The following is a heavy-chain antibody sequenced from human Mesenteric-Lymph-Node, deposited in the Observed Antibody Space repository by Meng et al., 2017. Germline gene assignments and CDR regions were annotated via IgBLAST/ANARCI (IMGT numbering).Heavy chain of an antibody. J-gene: IGHJ3*02. CDR3: ARGWYDAFDI. V-gene: IGHV3-9*03. D-gene: IGHD6-19*01. CDR2: ISWNSGSI. Sequence: SLKISCAASGFTFDDYAMHWVRQAPGKGLEWVSGISWNSGSIGYADSVKGRFTISRDNAKNSLYLQMNSLRAEDMALYYCARGWYDAFDIWCQGTMVTVSS. CDR1: GFTFDDYA.